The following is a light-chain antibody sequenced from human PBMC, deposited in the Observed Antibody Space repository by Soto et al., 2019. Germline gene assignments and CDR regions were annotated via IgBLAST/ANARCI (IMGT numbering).Light chain of an antibody. CDR1: KHVPSIS. CDR3: LQRSSMLPT. CDR2: SAS. V-gene: IGKV3D-20*02. J-gene: IGKJ4*01. Sequence: VLTQSPGPLSLSPGERATLSCRASKHVPSISLAWYQQNPGQAPRLLIHSASGRATGIPDRFSGSGYGTDFTLTISRLEPEDFAVYYCLQRSSMLPTFGGGTKVDIK.